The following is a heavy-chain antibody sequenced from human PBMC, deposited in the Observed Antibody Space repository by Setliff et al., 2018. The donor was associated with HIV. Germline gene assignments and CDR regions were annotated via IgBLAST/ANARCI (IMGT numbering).Heavy chain of an antibody. Sequence: PGESLKISCTASAFTFSNYTMNWVRQAPGKGLEWVSSISSSSTYIYYADSVKGRFTNSRDNTKNSLYLQINSLRAEDTAVYYCARSYKWNYFEYWGQGTLVTVSS. CDR3: ARSYKWNYFEY. CDR1: AFTFSNYT. CDR2: ISSSSTYI. J-gene: IGHJ4*02. V-gene: IGHV3-21*01. D-gene: IGHD1-20*01.